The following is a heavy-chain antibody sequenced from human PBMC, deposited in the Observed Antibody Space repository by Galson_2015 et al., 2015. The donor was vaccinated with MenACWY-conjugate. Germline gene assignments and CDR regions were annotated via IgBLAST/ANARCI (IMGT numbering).Heavy chain of an antibody. V-gene: IGHV3-23*01. Sequence: SLRLSCAASGFTFSSYAMNWVRQAPGKGLEWVSTISGSGGSTYYADSVKGRFTISRDNSKNTLYLQMNSLRAEDTAVYYCAKGVWGTFDYWGQGTLVTVSS. J-gene: IGHJ4*02. CDR2: ISGSGGST. D-gene: IGHD3-16*01. CDR1: GFTFSSYA. CDR3: AKGVWGTFDY.